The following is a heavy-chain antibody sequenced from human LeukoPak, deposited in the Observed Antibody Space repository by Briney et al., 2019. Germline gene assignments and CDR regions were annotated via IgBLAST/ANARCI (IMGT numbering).Heavy chain of an antibody. CDR2: DYCGGNT. CDR3: ARDHFGSLDS. V-gene: IGHV4-61*01. CDR1: GFSVTTDSYC. J-gene: IGHJ4*02. Sequence: PSETLSLTCTVSGFSVTTDSYCWGWIRQPPGKGLEWIGYDYCGGNTNYDPSLKRRVTISVDTSKNQFSLTLTSVTAADTAVYFCARDHFGSLDSWGQGILVTVSS. D-gene: IGHD3-10*01.